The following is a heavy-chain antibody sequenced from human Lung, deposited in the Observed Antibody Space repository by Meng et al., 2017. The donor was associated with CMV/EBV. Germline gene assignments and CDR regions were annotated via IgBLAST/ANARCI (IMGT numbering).Heavy chain of an antibody. CDR3: ESGTPGRSYCDY. CDR2: FVNYVDT. Sequence: HVRLLQSGPAVKQPWASVGVSCKASGDTFGSYGICWVRQAPGHGLEWMGWFVNYVDTYPAPKFQGRVTMTTDAHTNTAFMELRSLTSDDTAVYYCESGTPGRSYCDYWGQGTLVTVSS. CDR1: GDTFGSYG. D-gene: IGHD2-15*01. J-gene: IGHJ4*02. V-gene: IGHV1-18*01.